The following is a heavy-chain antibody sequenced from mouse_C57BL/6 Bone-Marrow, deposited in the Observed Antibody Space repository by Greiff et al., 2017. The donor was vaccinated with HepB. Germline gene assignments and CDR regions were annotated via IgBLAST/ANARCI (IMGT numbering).Heavy chain of an antibody. CDR2: INPNYGTT. CDR1: GYSFTDYN. CDR3: APAGRGFFFAY. Sequence: VHVKQSGPELVKPGASVKISCKASGYSFTDYNMNWVKQSNGKSLEWIGVINPNYGTTSYNQKFKGKATLTVDQSSSTAYMQLNSLTSEDSAVYYCAPAGRGFFFAYWGQGTLVTVSA. J-gene: IGHJ3*01. V-gene: IGHV1-39*01.